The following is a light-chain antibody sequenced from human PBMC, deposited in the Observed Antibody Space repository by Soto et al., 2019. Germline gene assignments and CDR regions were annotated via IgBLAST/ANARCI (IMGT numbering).Light chain of an antibody. J-gene: IGKJ1*01. V-gene: IGKV1-5*01. CDR3: QHYGGMWT. CDR2: DAS. Sequence: DIQMTQSPSTLSASLGDRVTITCRASQSITNRLAWYQQKPGKAPKVLIYDASNLEGGVPSRFSGSGSGTEFILTISSLQPDDFATYWCQHYGGMWTFGQGTKVDIK. CDR1: QSITNR.